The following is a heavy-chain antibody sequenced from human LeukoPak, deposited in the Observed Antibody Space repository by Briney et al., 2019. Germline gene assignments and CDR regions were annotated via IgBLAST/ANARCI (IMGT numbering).Heavy chain of an antibody. V-gene: IGHV4-34*01. D-gene: IGHD4-11*01. Sequence: SETLSLTCAVYGGSFSGYYWSWIRQPPGKGLEWIGEINHSGSTNYNPSLKSRVTISVDTSKNQFSLKLSSVTAADTAVYYCARVMTTTKQFDYWGQGTLVTVSS. CDR2: INHSGST. CDR1: GGSFSGYY. CDR3: ARVMTTTKQFDY. J-gene: IGHJ4*02.